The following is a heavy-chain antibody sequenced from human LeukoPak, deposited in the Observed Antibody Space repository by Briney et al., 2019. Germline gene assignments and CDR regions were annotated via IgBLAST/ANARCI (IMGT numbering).Heavy chain of an antibody. CDR3: ARGMRYSGYAQTHSHRYYYYGMDV. V-gene: IGHV3-7*03. Sequence: GGSLRLSCAASGFTFSSYWMSWVRQAPGKGLEWVANIKQDGSEKYYVDSVKGRFTISRDNAKNSLYLQMNSLRAEDTAVYYCARGMRYSGYAQTHSHRYYYYGMDVWGQGTTVTVSS. CDR1: GFTFSSYW. CDR2: IKQDGSEK. J-gene: IGHJ6*02. D-gene: IGHD5-12*01.